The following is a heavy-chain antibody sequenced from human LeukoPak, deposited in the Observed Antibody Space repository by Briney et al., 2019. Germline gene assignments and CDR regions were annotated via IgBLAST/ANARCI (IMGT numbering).Heavy chain of an antibody. V-gene: IGHV4-34*01. J-gene: IGHJ6*03. CDR2: INHSGST. Sequence: SETLSLTCAVYGGSFSGYYWSWLRQPPGKGLEWIGEINHSGSTNYNPSLKSQVTISVDTSKNQFSLKLSSVTAADTAVYYCARGDIVVLTAAYYYYYYMDVWGKGTTVTVSS. CDR3: ARGDIVVLTAAYYYYYYMDV. D-gene: IGHD2-2*01. CDR1: GGSFSGYY.